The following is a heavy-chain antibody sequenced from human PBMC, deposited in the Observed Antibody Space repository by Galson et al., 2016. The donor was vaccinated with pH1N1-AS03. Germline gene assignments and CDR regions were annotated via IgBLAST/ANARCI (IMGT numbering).Heavy chain of an antibody. Sequence: SVKVSCKASGGTLNNYAVNWVRQAPGQGLEWMGGISPIFGSAIHAQKFQGRVTITADIFTNTAYMEFCGLSSEDTAVYYCAKGLTYHFGSGSVFWGQGTPVTVSS. J-gene: IGHJ4*02. V-gene: IGHV1-69*06. CDR3: AKGLTYHFGSGSVF. CDR2: ISPIFGSA. D-gene: IGHD3-10*01. CDR1: GGTLNNYA.